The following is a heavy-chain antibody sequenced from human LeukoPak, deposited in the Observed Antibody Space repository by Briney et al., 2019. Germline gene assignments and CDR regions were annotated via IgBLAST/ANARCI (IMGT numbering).Heavy chain of an antibody. J-gene: IGHJ4*02. CDR3: ARDENWSFDS. CDR1: GFTFSSYD. V-gene: IGHV3-30*02. Sequence: GGSLRLSCAASGFTFSSYDMHWVRQAPGKGVEWVAFIRYDGSIKYYADSVKGRFTISRDNAKSSLYLQMSSLRAEDTAVYYCARDENWSFDSWGQGTLVTVSS. CDR2: IRYDGSIK. D-gene: IGHD1-1*01.